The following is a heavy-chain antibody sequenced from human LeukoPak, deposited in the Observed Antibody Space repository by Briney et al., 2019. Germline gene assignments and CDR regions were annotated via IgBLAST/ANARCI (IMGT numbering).Heavy chain of an antibody. D-gene: IGHD3-10*01. CDR2: IGSRGVSA. V-gene: IGHV3-23*01. J-gene: IGHJ3*01. CDR3: AKGIGRTGSSGNLDFRRSVGWDAFDV. Sequence: GGSLRLSCAASGFTFSSYGMSWVRQAPGKGLEWVSAIGSRGVSAYYADSVKGRFSISRDNSKNTVYLQMNSLRAEDTAVYFCAKGIGRTGSSGNLDFRRSVGWDAFDVWGQGTLVTVSS. CDR1: GFTFSSYG.